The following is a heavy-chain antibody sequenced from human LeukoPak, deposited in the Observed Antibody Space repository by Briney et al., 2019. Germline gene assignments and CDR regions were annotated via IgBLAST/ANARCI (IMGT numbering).Heavy chain of an antibody. J-gene: IGHJ4*02. D-gene: IGHD2-15*01. CDR3: VGNGYYSLDN. Sequence: SETLSLTWAVSGGSISNSNWWSWVRQPPGKGLEWIGEIYHSGSTNYNPSLRSRVTISLDKSKNHFSLKLSSVTAADTAVYYCVGNGYYSLDNWGQGTLVTVSS. V-gene: IGHV4-4*02. CDR2: IYHSGST. CDR1: GGSISNSNW.